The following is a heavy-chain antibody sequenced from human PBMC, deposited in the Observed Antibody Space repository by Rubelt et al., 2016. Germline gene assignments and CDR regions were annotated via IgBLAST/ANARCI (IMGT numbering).Heavy chain of an antibody. D-gene: IGHD6-13*01. CDR2: INTEGSIT. V-gene: IGHV3-74*01. Sequence: GWVSRINTEGSITNYADSVKGRFTISRDNAKNTVYLQMNSLRAEDTAVYYCARDQYFSSWTEYYFDYWGQGTLVTVSS. CDR3: ARDQYFSSWTEYYFDY. J-gene: IGHJ4*02.